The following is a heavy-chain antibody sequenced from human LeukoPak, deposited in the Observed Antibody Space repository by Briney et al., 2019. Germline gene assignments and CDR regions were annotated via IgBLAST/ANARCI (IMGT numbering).Heavy chain of an antibody. CDR3: ARAGSRYYDSSGYTDH. V-gene: IGHV3-30-3*01. CDR2: ISYDGSNK. Sequence: GGSLRLSCAASGFTFSSYAMHWVRQAPGKGLEWVAVISYDGSNKYYADSVKGRFTISRDNSKNTLYLQMNSLRAEDTAVYYCARAGSRYYDSSGYTDHWGQGTLVTVSS. CDR1: GFTFSSYA. J-gene: IGHJ5*02. D-gene: IGHD3-22*01.